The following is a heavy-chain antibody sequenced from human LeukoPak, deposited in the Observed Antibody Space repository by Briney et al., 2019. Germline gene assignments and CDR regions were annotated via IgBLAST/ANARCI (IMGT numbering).Heavy chain of an antibody. V-gene: IGHV4-39*01. CDR2: IYYSGST. CDR1: GGSISSSSYY. J-gene: IGHJ4*02. Sequence: PSETLSLTCTVSGGSISSSSYYWGWIRQPPGKGLEWIGSIYYSGSTYYNPSLKSRVTISVDTSKNQFSLKLSSVTAADTAVYYCARLEVGATNFDYWGQGTLVTVSS. D-gene: IGHD1-26*01. CDR3: ARLEVGATNFDY.